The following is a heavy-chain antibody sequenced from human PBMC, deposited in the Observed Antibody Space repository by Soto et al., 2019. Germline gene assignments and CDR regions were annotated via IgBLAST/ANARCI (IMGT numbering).Heavy chain of an antibody. V-gene: IGHV4-4*07. J-gene: IGHJ5*01. CDR3: ARDAYPNWFDF. Sequence: SETLSLTCNVSGGSINSYYWSWIRQPAGKGLEWIGRISSGGSAIYNPSLKSRVTISVDTSKNQFSLRLTSVTAADTAVYFCARDAYPNWFDFGCEGTLVTVSS. D-gene: IGHD2-8*01. CDR1: GGSINSYY. CDR2: ISSGGSA.